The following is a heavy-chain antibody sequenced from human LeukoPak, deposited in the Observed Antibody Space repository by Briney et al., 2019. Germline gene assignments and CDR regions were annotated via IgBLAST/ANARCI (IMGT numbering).Heavy chain of an antibody. J-gene: IGHJ4*02. D-gene: IGHD2/OR15-2a*01. CDR2: IKNGGTT. Sequence: PGGSLRLSCAASGFSFSNAWLSWVRQAPGKGLEWVGRIKNGGTTDYAAPVEGRFTISRDDSKATLYLQMDSLKTEDTAIYYCTTVSHFYLGGQGTLVTVSS. CDR3: TTVSHFYL. CDR1: GFSFSNAW. V-gene: IGHV3-15*01.